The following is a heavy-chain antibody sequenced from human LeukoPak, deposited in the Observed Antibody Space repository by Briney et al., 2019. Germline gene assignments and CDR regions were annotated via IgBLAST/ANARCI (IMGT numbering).Heavy chain of an antibody. CDR1: GFTFSTYS. J-gene: IGHJ4*02. Sequence: GGSLRLSCEASGFTFSTYSMNWVRQAPGKGLEWVAHVSSGSANIYYADSVKGRFTVSRDNAKNSLYLQMNSLRAEDTAVYYCARAYDFWSGSTRGGYFDYWGQGTLVTVSS. CDR2: VSSGSANI. CDR3: ARAYDFWSGSTRGGYFDY. D-gene: IGHD3-3*01. V-gene: IGHV3-48*04.